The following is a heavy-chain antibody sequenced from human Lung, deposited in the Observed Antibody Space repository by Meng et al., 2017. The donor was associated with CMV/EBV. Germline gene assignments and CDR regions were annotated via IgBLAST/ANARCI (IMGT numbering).Heavy chain of an antibody. Sequence: SETLSLXCTVSGGSVSSGTYYWSWIRQPPGKGLEWIGYVYYAGSTNYNPSLESRVTLSVNTSKNQLSLNLTSVTAAVTAKYYCARFATTVLTTWGPGTLVTVSS. D-gene: IGHD4-17*01. CDR1: GGSVSSGTYY. J-gene: IGHJ4*02. V-gene: IGHV4-61*01. CDR3: ARFATTVLTT. CDR2: VYYAGST.